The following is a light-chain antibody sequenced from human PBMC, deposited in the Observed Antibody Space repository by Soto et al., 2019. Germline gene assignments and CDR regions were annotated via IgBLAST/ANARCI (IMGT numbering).Light chain of an antibody. CDR3: QQYMSYS. CDR2: KAS. J-gene: IGKJ1*01. V-gene: IGKV1-5*03. CDR1: QSISSW. Sequence: DIQMTQSPSTLSASVGDRVTITCRASQSISSWLAWYQQKPGKAPKLLIYKASSLESGVPSRFSGSGSGTEFTLTISSLQPDDFATYYCQQYMSYSFGEGTKVE.